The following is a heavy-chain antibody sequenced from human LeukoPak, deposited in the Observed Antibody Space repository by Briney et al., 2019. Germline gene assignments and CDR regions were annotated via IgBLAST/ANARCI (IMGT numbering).Heavy chain of an antibody. CDR2: IYKAGNT. J-gene: IGHJ2*01. Sequence: GGSLLISCAASGFTVSSNYMNWVRQAPGRGPEWVSVIYKAGNTFYADSVKGRFTMSRDNSKNTLYLQMNSLRAEDTAGYYCARVLLDTNGDQYWYYDLWGRGTLVTVSS. CDR1: GFTVSSNY. CDR3: ARVLLDTNGDQYWYYDL. V-gene: IGHV3-53*01. D-gene: IGHD2-8*01.